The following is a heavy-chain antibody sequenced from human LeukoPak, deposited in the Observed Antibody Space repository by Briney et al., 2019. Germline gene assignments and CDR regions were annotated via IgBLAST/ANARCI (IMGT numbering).Heavy chain of an antibody. CDR1: GFTFSSYG. CDR2: IQYDVSNE. J-gene: IGHJ4*02. Sequence: GGSLRLSCAASGFTFSSYGMHWVRQAPGRGLEWVAFIQYDVSNEYYADSVKGRFTISRDNSKNTLYLQMNSLRAEDTAVYYCARVQWLAPQYYFDYWGQGTLVTVSS. CDR3: ARVQWLAPQYYFDY. V-gene: IGHV3-30*02. D-gene: IGHD6-19*01.